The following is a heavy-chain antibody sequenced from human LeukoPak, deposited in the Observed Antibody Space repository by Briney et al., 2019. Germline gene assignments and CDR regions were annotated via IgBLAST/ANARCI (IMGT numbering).Heavy chain of an antibody. Sequence: ASVKVSCKVSGYTLTELSMHWVRQAPGKGLEWMGGFDPEDGETIYAQKFQGRVTITRDTSASTAYMELSSLRSEDTAVYYCARFGVTTPYYYYGMDVWGQGTTVTVSS. CDR2: FDPEDGET. D-gene: IGHD4-17*01. J-gene: IGHJ6*02. CDR3: ARFGVTTPYYYYGMDV. V-gene: IGHV1-24*01. CDR1: GYTLTELS.